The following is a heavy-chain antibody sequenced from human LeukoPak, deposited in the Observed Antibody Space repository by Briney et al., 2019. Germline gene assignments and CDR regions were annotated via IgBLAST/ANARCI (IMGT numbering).Heavy chain of an antibody. J-gene: IGHJ6*02. V-gene: IGHV3-74*01. Sequence: PGGSLRLSCAASGFTFSSYWMHWVRQAPGKGLVWVSRINSDGSSTSYADSVKGRFTISRDNAKNTLYLQMNSLRAEDTAVYYCAREGGYCSDGNCRGMDVWGQGTTVTVSS. D-gene: IGHD2-15*01. CDR1: GFTFSSYW. CDR3: AREGGYCSDGNCRGMDV. CDR2: INSDGSST.